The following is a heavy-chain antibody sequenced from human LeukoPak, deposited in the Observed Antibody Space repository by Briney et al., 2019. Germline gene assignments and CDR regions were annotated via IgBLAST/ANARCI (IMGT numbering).Heavy chain of an antibody. CDR3: ARDASHPYYYYYYMDV. Sequence: SATLSLTCTVSGGSISSYYWSWIRQPAGKGLEWIGRIYTSGSTNYNPSLKSRVTMSVDTSKNHYSLKLSSVTAADTAVYYCARDASHPYYYYYYMDVWGKGTTVTVSS. J-gene: IGHJ6*03. CDR2: IYTSGST. CDR1: GGSISSYY. V-gene: IGHV4-4*07. D-gene: IGHD2-2*01.